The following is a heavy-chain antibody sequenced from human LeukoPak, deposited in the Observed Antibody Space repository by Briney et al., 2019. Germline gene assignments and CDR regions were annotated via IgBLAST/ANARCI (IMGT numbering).Heavy chain of an antibody. CDR1: GFTLSGSA. J-gene: IGHJ3*02. CDR3: ARDTYCGGDCYPDAFDI. V-gene: IGHV3-73*01. Sequence: GGSLRLSCEASGFTLSGSAMHWVRHASGKGLEWVCRIRSKTNRYATAYAASVKGRFTISRDDSKNTAHLQMNSLKTEDTAMYYCARDTYCGGDCYPDAFDIWGQGTMVTVSS. CDR2: IRSKTNRYAT. D-gene: IGHD2-21*01.